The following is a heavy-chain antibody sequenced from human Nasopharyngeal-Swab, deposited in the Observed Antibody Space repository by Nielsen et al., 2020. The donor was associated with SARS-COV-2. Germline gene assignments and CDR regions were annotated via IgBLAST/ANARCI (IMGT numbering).Heavy chain of an antibody. CDR3: ARGERRAARPPGGYFDY. J-gene: IGHJ4*02. V-gene: IGHV4-59*01. D-gene: IGHD6-6*01. CDR1: GGSISSYY. Sequence: SETLSLTCTVSGGSISSYYRRWIRQPPGKGLEWIGYIYYSGSTNYNPSLKNRVTISVHTSKYQFSLKLSSVIAAYTAVYYCARGERRAARPPGGYFDYWGKRTLVTVSS. CDR2: IYYSGST.